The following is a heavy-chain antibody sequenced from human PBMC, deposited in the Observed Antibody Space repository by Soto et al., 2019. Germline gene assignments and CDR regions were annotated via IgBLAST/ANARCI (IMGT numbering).Heavy chain of an antibody. CDR1: GFTFSSYG. CDR3: ASLISSPFDY. D-gene: IGHD3-3*02. CDR2: IWYDGSNK. V-gene: IGHV3-33*01. J-gene: IGHJ4*02. Sequence: QVQLVESGGGVVQPGRSLRLSCAASGFTFSSYGMHWVRQAPGKGLEWVAVIWYDGSNKYYADSVKGRFTISRDNSKNTLYLQMNSLRAEDTAVYYCASLISSPFDYWGQGTLVTVSS.